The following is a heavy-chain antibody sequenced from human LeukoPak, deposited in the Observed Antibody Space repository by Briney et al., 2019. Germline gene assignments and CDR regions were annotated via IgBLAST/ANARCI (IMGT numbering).Heavy chain of an antibody. V-gene: IGHV3-48*02. Sequence: GGSLRLSCATSGFSFTDYPMNWVRQAPGKGLEWISNIRTTAEGAKYAYYVDSVKGRVTISRDDGKNTLYLHMSSLRDDDTAVYYCATDQRYAFDYWGQGILVTVSS. CDR3: ATDQRYAFDY. CDR2: IRTTAEGAKYA. J-gene: IGHJ4*02. D-gene: IGHD3-9*01. CDR1: GFSFTDYP.